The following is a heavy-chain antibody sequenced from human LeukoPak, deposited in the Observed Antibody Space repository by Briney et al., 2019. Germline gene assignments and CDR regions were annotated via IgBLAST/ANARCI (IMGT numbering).Heavy chain of an antibody. CDR3: ARDEVTTGAFDI. CDR1: GGTFSSYA. CDR2: VIPIFGTA. J-gene: IGHJ3*02. V-gene: IGHV1-69*13. D-gene: IGHD4-17*01. Sequence: ASVKVSCKASGGTFSSYAISWVRQAPGQGLEWMGGVIPIFGTANYAQKFQGRVTITADESTSTAYMELSSLRSEDTAVHYCARDEVTTGAFDIWGQGTMVTVSS.